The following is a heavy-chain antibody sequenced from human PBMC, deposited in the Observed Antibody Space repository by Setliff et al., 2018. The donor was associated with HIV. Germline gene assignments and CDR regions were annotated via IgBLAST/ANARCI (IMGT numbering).Heavy chain of an antibody. CDR2: IYGTGST. CDR3: ARDLGSGHFDY. CDR1: GGSISGSY. V-gene: IGHV4-4*07. J-gene: IGHJ4*02. Sequence: SETLSLTCTVSGGSISGSYWNWFRRPAGQGLEWIGRIYGTGSTFYNPSFKGRATFAVDTARSQFSLNLRTVTAADTAVYYCARDLGSGHFDYWGQGTQVTVSS.